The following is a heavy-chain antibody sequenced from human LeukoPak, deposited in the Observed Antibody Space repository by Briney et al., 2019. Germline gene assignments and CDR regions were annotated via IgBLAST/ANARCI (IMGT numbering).Heavy chain of an antibody. V-gene: IGHV3-21*01. CDR1: GFTFSSYS. J-gene: IGHJ4*02. CDR3: ARQSGDGYNHFDY. Sequence: GGSLRLTCAASGFTFSSYSMNWVRQAPGKGLEWVSSISNRSGYKYYAESLKGRFTISRDNAKNSLYLQVNSLRAGDTAVYYCARQSGDGYNHFDYWGRGTLVTVSS. CDR2: ISNRSGYK. D-gene: IGHD5-24*01.